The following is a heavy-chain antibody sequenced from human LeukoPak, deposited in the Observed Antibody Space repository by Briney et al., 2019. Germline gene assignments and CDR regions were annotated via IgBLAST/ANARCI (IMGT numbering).Heavy chain of an antibody. V-gene: IGHV5-51*01. Sequence: GESLKISCKGSGYSFTSYWIGWVRQMPGKGLEWMGIIYPGDSDTRYSPSFQGQVTISADKSISTAYLQWSSLKASDTAMYYCARSLRRVVVAATSGPDAFDIWGQGTMVTVSS. CDR2: IYPGDSDT. J-gene: IGHJ3*02. CDR3: ARSLRRVVVAATSGPDAFDI. CDR1: GYSFTSYW. D-gene: IGHD2-15*01.